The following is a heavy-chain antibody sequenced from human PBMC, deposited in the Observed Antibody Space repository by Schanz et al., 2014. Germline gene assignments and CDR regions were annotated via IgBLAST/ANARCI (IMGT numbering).Heavy chain of an antibody. Sequence: DVQLVESGGGLVKPGGSLRLSCAASGFTFSTYTMNWVRQAPGKGLEWVSSISSSSTYIYYTDSLKGRFTISRDNAKTSLHLQITSLRAEDTAVYYCVKDLQRELLRDDHYYGMDVWGQGTTVTVSS. CDR2: ISSSSTYI. J-gene: IGHJ6*02. CDR1: GFTFSTYT. V-gene: IGHV3-21*02. D-gene: IGHD1-26*01. CDR3: VKDLQRELLRDDHYYGMDV.